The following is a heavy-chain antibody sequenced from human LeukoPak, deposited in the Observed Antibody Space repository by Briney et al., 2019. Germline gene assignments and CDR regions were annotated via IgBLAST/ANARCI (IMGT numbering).Heavy chain of an antibody. V-gene: IGHV3-53*01. CDR3: AKNSGYDNTLFDY. D-gene: IGHD5-12*01. Sequence: PGGSLRLSYAASGFTVSSNYMSWVRQAPGKGLEWVSVIYSGGSTYYADSVKGRFTISRDNSKNTLYLQMNSLRAEDMAVYYCAKNSGYDNTLFDYWGQGTLVTVSS. CDR2: IYSGGST. CDR1: GFTVSSNY. J-gene: IGHJ4*02.